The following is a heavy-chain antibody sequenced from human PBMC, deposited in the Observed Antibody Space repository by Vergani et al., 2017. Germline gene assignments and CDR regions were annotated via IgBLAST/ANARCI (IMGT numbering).Heavy chain of an antibody. V-gene: IGHV3-33*01. CDR2: IWYDGSNK. J-gene: IGHJ6*02. Sequence: QVQLVESGGGVVQPGRSLRLSCAASGFTFSSYGMHWVRQAPGKGLEWVAVIWYDGSNKYYADSVKGRFTISRDNSKNTLYLQMNSLRAEDTAGYYCARDRYCSGGSCYSDYYYGMDVWGQGTTVTVSS. D-gene: IGHD2-15*01. CDR1: GFTFSSYG. CDR3: ARDRYCSGGSCYSDYYYGMDV.